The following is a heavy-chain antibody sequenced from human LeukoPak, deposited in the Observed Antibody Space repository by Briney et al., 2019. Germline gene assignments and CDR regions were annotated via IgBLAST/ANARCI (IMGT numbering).Heavy chain of an antibody. D-gene: IGHD1-14*01. CDR2: ISSSSSYI. V-gene: IGHV3-21*01. Sequence: PGGSLRLSCAASGFTFSSYSMNWVRQAPGKGLEWVSSISSSSSYIYYADSVEGRFTISRDNAKNSLYLQMNSLRAEDTAVYYCARDNAHDSQPLDYWGQGTLVTVSS. CDR3: ARDNAHDSQPLDY. J-gene: IGHJ4*02. CDR1: GFTFSSYS.